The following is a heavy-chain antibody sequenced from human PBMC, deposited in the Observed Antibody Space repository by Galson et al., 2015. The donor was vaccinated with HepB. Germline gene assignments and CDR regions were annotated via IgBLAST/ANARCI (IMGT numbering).Heavy chain of an antibody. CDR2: ISSSSSTI. CDR3: AKDSSSAYPHYFDY. V-gene: IGHV3-48*01. D-gene: IGHD3-22*01. Sequence: SLRLSCAASGFTFSSYSMNWVRQAPGKGLEWASYISSSSSTIYYADSVKGRFTISRDNAKSTLYLQMNSLKAEDSALYYCAKDSSSAYPHYFDYWGQGTLVTVSS. CDR1: GFTFSSYS. J-gene: IGHJ4*02.